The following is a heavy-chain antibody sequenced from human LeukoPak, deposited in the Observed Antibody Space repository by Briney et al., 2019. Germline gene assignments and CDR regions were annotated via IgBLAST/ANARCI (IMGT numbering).Heavy chain of an antibody. Sequence: GGSLRLSCAASGFTFSDYYMSWIRQAPGKGLEWVSYISSSGSTIYYADSVKGRFTISRDNAKNSLYLQVNSLRAEDTAVYYCARVNPANIVVVPAAIGFDYWGQGTLVTVSS. CDR3: ARVNPANIVVVPAAIGFDY. CDR2: ISSSGSTI. J-gene: IGHJ4*02. D-gene: IGHD2-2*02. CDR1: GFTFSDYY. V-gene: IGHV3-11*01.